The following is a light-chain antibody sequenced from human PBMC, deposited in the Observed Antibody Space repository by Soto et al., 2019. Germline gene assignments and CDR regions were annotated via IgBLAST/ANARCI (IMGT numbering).Light chain of an antibody. J-gene: IGLJ2*01. Sequence: QSVLTQPPSVSGAPGKRVTISCTGSSSNIGAGYDVHWYQQLPGTAPKLLIYGNSNRPSGVPDRFSGSNSGTSASLAITGLQAEDEADYYCQSYDSSLRGVVFGGGTKLTVL. CDR3: QSYDSSLRGVV. V-gene: IGLV1-40*01. CDR2: GNS. CDR1: SSNIGAGYD.